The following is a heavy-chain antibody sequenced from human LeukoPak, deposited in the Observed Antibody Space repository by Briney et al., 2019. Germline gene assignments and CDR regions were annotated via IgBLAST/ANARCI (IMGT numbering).Heavy chain of an antibody. D-gene: IGHD2-2*02. J-gene: IGHJ6*02. CDR2: IYYSGST. Sequence: SETLSLTCTVSGGSISSYYWSWIRQPPGKGLEWVGYIYYSGSTNYNPSLKSRVTISVDTSKNQFSLKLSSATAADTAVYYCARDCSSTSCYRGYYYYCGMDVWGQGTTVTVSS. CDR1: GGSISSYY. CDR3: ARDCSSTSCYRGYYYYCGMDV. V-gene: IGHV4-59*01.